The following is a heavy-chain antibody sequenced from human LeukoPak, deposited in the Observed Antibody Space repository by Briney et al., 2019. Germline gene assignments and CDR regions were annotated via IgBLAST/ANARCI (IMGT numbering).Heavy chain of an antibody. V-gene: IGHV4-34*01. CDR1: GGSFSGYY. Sequence: SETLSLTCAVYGGSFSGYYWSWIRQPPGKGLEWIGEINHSGSTNYNPSLKSRVTISVDTSKNQFSLKLSSVTAADTAVYYCARASAASFGLIFDYWGQGTLVTVSS. J-gene: IGHJ4*02. CDR3: ARASAASFGLIFDY. D-gene: IGHD3/OR15-3a*01. CDR2: INHSGST.